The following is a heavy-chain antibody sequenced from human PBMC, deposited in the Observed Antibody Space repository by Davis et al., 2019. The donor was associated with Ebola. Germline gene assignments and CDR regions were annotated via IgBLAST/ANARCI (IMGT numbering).Heavy chain of an antibody. V-gene: IGHV3-23*01. CDR3: AKAGTYCTVTSCYPNWFDS. J-gene: IGHJ5*01. Sequence: GESLKISCAASEFSFSTYAMTWVRQAPGKGLEWVSTISHSGAKQYYPDSVKGRFTISRDNSKNTLYLELNSVRAEDAAVYYCAKAGTYCTVTSCYPNWFDSWGQGTLVTVSS. CDR2: ISHSGAKQ. CDR1: EFSFSTYA. D-gene: IGHD2-8*02.